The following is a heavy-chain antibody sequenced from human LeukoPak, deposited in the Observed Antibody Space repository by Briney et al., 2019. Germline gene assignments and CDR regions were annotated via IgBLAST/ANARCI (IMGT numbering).Heavy chain of an antibody. V-gene: IGHV1-69*05. D-gene: IGHD6-13*01. CDR3: AREGARQQLAYNWFDP. CDR1: GGTFSSYA. J-gene: IGHJ5*02. CDR2: IIPIFGTA. Sequence: SVKVSCKASGGTFSSYAISWVRQAPGQGLEWMGGIIPIFGTANYAQKFQGRVTITTDESTSTAYMELSSLRSEDTAVYYCAREGARQQLAYNWFDPWGQGTLVTVSS.